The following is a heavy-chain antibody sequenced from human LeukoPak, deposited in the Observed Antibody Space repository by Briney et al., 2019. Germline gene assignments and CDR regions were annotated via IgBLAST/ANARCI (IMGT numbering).Heavy chain of an antibody. CDR1: GYTFTSYG. V-gene: IGHV1-18*04. J-gene: IGHJ4*02. CDR3: ARRYSYGYDY. CDR2: ISAYNGNT. D-gene: IGHD5-18*01. Sequence: ASVQVSCKASGYTFTSYGISWVRQARGKGLEWMGWISAYNGNTNYAQKLQGRVTMTTDTSTSTAYMELRSLRSDGTAVYYCARRYSYGYDYWGQGTLVTVSS.